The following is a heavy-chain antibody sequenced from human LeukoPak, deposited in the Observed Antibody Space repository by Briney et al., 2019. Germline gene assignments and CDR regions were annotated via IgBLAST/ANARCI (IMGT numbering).Heavy chain of an antibody. CDR3: APTSSAVNTKGLDS. CDR1: GFAVSSNY. J-gene: IGHJ4*02. CDR2: VYSGGST. Sequence: GGSLRLSCAASGFAVSSNYMTWVRQAPGKGLEWVSVVYSGGSTEYADSVKGRFTISRDNSKNTLYLQMNSLRAEDTAVYYCAPTSSAVNTKGLDSWGQGTLVTV. V-gene: IGHV3-53*01. D-gene: IGHD6-13*01.